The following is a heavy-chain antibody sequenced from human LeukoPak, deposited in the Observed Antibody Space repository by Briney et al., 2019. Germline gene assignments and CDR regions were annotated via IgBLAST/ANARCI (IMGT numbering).Heavy chain of an antibody. CDR2: IYPGDSDT. J-gene: IGHJ4*02. CDR3: ARIYCSGGSCLGTWIQPFDY. Sequence: GESLKISCKGSGYSFTSYWIGWVRQMPGKGLEWMGIIYPGDSDTRYSPSFQGQVTISADKSISTAYLQWSSLKASDTAMYYCARIYCSGGSCLGTWIQPFDYWGQGTLVTVSS. CDR1: GYSFTSYW. D-gene: IGHD2-15*01. V-gene: IGHV5-51*01.